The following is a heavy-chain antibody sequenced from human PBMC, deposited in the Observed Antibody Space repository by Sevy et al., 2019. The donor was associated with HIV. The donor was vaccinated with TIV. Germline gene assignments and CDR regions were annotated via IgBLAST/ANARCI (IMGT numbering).Heavy chain of an antibody. J-gene: IGHJ4*02. D-gene: IGHD3-3*01. Sequence: SETLSLTCAVYGGSFSGYYWSWIRQPPGKGLEWIGEINHSGSTNYNPSLKSRVTISLETSKNQFSLKLSSVTAADTAVYYCARGNDFWSGYPFDYWGQGTLVTVSS. CDR2: INHSGST. CDR1: GGSFSGYY. V-gene: IGHV4-34*01. CDR3: ARGNDFWSGYPFDY.